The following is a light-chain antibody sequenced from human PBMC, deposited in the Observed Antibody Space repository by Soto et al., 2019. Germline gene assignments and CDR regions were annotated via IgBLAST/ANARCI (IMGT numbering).Light chain of an antibody. J-gene: IGKJ1*01. V-gene: IGKV3-20*01. CDR2: AAS. CDR3: QQYANSPGT. Sequence: EIVLTQSPGTLSLSPGERATLSCRASQSVSSSYLAWYQQKPGQAPRLLIYAASSRATGIPDRFSGSGSGTEFTLTISRLEPEDFAVYYCQQYANSPGTFGQGTKVEIK. CDR1: QSVSSSY.